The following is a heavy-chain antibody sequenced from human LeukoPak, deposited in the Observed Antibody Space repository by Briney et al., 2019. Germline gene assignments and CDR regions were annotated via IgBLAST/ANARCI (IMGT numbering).Heavy chain of an antibody. Sequence: GGSLGLSCAASGFTFSSYWMHWVRQPPGKGLVWVSRINSDGSSTSYADSVKGRFTISRDNSKNTLYLQMNSLRAEDTAVYYCSRGSITGYAAGPWGQGTLVAVSS. V-gene: IGHV3-74*01. CDR2: INSDGSST. J-gene: IGHJ5*02. CDR1: GFTFSSYW. D-gene: IGHD1-20*01. CDR3: SRGSITGYAAGP.